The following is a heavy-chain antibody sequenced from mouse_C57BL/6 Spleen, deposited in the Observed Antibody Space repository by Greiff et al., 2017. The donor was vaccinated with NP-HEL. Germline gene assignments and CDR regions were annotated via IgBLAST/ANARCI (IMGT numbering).Heavy chain of an antibody. V-gene: IGHV5-4*01. CDR1: GFTFSSYA. Sequence: EVMLVESGGGLVKPGGSLKLSCAASGFTFSSYAMSWVRQTPDKRLEWVATIRDGGSYTYSPDNVKGRFPISRDNAKNNLYLQMSHLKSEDTAMYYCARDLGTPGDWYFYVWGTGITVTVSS. CDR2: IRDGGSYT. D-gene: IGHD3-3*01. J-gene: IGHJ1*03. CDR3: ARDLGTPGDWYFYV.